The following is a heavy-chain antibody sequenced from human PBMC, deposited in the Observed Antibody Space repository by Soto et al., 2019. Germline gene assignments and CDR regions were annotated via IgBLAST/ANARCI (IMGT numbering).Heavy chain of an antibody. CDR3: ARDSSAWPNYFDS. J-gene: IGHJ4*02. CDR1: GFSISTHA. Sequence: VGSLRLSCVASGFSISTHALTWVRQAPGKGLEWVSSFSGRSGDTYYAASVKGRFTISGDSSKNTVILQMNNLRAADTALYYCARDSSAWPNYFDSWGQGIQVTVSS. D-gene: IGHD6-19*01. V-gene: IGHV3-23*01. CDR2: FSGRSGDT.